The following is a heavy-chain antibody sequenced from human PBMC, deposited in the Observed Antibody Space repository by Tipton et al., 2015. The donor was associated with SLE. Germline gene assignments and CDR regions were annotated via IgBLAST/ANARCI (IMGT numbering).Heavy chain of an antibody. D-gene: IGHD6-6*01. J-gene: IGHJ6*02. CDR1: GGSISGTTYY. Sequence: TLSLTCSVSGGSISGTTYYWDWIRQPPGKGLEWIGEINHSGSTNYNPTLKSRVTISVDTSKNQLSLNLESVTAADTAVYYCARLVAARPGYYCGMDVWGQGTTVNVSS. CDR3: ARLVAARPGYYCGMDV. CDR2: INHSGST. V-gene: IGHV4-39*07.